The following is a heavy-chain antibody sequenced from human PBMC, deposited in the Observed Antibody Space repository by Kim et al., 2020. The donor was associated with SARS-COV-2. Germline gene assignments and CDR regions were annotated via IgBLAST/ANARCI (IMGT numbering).Heavy chain of an antibody. CDR1: GGSFSGYY. Sequence: SETLSLTCAVSGGSFSGYYWSWIRQPPGKGLEWIGEINHSGSTNYNPSLKSRVTISVDTSKNQFSLKLSSVTAADTAVYYCAKSVISSSWYFFNYWGQGTLVTVSS. CDR3: AKSVISSSWYFFNY. D-gene: IGHD6-13*01. V-gene: IGHV4-34*01. CDR2: INHSGST. J-gene: IGHJ4*02.